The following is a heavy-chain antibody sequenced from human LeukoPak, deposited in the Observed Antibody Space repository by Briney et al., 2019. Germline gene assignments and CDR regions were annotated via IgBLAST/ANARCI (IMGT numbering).Heavy chain of an antibody. CDR2: VWYDGTNK. CDR3: ARGGGGSKYTFSYFDH. V-gene: IGHV3-33*01. J-gene: IGHJ4*02. D-gene: IGHD6-19*01. Sequence: PGGSLRLSCVGSGFTFRNYGIHWVRQAPGQGVQGVAVVWYDGTNKYYTESVKGRFTISRDNSKDTVFLQMNSLRVEDTAVYSCARGGGGSKYTFSYFDHWGRGTRVTVAS. CDR1: GFTFRNYG.